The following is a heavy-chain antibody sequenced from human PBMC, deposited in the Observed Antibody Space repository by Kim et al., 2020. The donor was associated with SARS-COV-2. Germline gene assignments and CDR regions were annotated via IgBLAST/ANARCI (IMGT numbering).Heavy chain of an antibody. CDR3: AVPGICSSSWATDY. J-gene: IGHJ4*02. Sequence: SETLSLTCAVYGGSFSGYYWSWIRQPPGKGLEWIGEINHSGSTNYNPSLKSRVTISVDTSKNQFSLKLSSVTAADTAVYYCAVPGICSSSWATDYWGQGT. V-gene: IGHV4-34*01. CDR2: INHSGST. D-gene: IGHD6-13*01. CDR1: GGSFSGYY.